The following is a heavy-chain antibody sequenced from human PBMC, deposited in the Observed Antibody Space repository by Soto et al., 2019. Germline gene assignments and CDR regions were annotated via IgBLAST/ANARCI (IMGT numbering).Heavy chain of an antibody. V-gene: IGHV1-69*01. J-gene: IGHJ6*02. Sequence: QVQLVQSGAEVKKPGSSVKVSCKASGGTFSSYAISWVRQAPGQGLEWMGGIIPIFGTANYAQKFQGRVTITADESTSTAYMELSSLRSEDTAVYYCARAVWFGELLSYYYYGMDVWGQGTTVTVSS. CDR3: ARAVWFGELLSYYYYGMDV. CDR2: IIPIFGTA. CDR1: GGTFSSYA. D-gene: IGHD3-10*01.